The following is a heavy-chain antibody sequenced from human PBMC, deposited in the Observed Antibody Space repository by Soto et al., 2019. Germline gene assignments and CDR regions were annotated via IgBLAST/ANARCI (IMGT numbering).Heavy chain of an antibody. D-gene: IGHD3-22*01. CDR2: INPSGGST. CDR1: GYTFTSYY. J-gene: IGHJ4*02. CDR3: ARVRPGYGGNYYDSSGYYYFDY. V-gene: IGHV1-46*01. Sequence: ASVEVSCKASGYTFTSYYMHWVRQAPGQGLEWMGIINPSGGSTSYAQKFQGRVTMTRDTSMSTVYMELSSLRSEDTAVYYCARVRPGYGGNYYDSSGYYYFDYWGQGTLVTVSS.